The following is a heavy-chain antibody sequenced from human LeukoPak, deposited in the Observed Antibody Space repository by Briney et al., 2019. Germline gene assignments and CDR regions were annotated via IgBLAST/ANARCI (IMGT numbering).Heavy chain of an antibody. D-gene: IGHD6-13*01. CDR1: GFTFSSYA. V-gene: IGHV3-23*01. CDR3: AKAISSRGYYYYGMDV. CDR2: ISGSGGST. J-gene: IGHJ6*02. Sequence: PGGSLRLSCAASGFTFSSYAMRWVRQAPGKGLEWVSAISGSGGSTYYADSVKGRFTISRDNSKNTLYLQMNSLRAEDTAVYYCAKAISSRGYYYYGMDVWGQGTTVTVSS.